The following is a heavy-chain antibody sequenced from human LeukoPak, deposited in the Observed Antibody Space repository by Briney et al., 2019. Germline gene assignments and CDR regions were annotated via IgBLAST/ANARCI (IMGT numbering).Heavy chain of an antibody. CDR3: ARARVGIPYYYYYMDV. D-gene: IGHD2-21*01. J-gene: IGHJ6*03. CDR2: IYHSGST. Sequence: PSETLSLTCAVSGGSISSSNWWSWVRQPPGKGLEWIGEIYHSGSTNYNPSLRSRVTISVDKSKNQFSLKLSSVTAADTAVYYCARARVGIPYYYYYMDVWGKGTTVTVSS. CDR1: GGSISSSNW. V-gene: IGHV4-4*02.